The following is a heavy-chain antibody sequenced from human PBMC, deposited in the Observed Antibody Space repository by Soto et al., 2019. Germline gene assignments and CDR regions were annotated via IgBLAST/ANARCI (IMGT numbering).Heavy chain of an antibody. V-gene: IGHV3-30-3*02. J-gene: IGHJ4*02. CDR3: AKRGSSGGDGGPFYFDY. CDR2: ISYDGSNK. D-gene: IGHD2-21*01. Sequence: GGSLRLSCAASGFTFSSYAMHWVRQAPGKGLEWVAVISYDGSNKYYADSVKGRFTISRDNSKNTLYLQMNSLRAEDTALYHCAKRGSSGGDGGPFYFDYWGQGTQVTVSS. CDR1: GFTFSSYA.